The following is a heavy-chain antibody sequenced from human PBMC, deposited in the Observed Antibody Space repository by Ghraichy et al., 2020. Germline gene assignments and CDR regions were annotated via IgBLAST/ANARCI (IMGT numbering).Heavy chain of an antibody. D-gene: IGHD5-12*01. CDR1: GGSVSSGSFY. CDR3: ARTGGGYDYPDY. Sequence: SQTLSLTCTVSGGSVSSGSFYWSWMRQPPGKGLEWIGYFYYSGSTNYNPSLKSRVTISVDTSKNQFSLKLSSVTAVDTAVYYCARTGGGYDYPDYWGQGTLVTVSS. CDR2: FYYSGST. J-gene: IGHJ4*02. V-gene: IGHV4-61*01.